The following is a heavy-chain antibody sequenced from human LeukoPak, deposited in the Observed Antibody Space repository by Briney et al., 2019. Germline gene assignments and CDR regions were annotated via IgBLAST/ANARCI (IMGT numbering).Heavy chain of an antibody. J-gene: IGHJ5*02. CDR2: ISSSSSYI. V-gene: IGHV3-21*01. CDR1: GFTFSSYS. D-gene: IGHD3-10*01. CDR3: ARDGWFGDNNWFDP. Sequence: GGSLRLSCAASGFTFSSYSMNWVRQAPGKGLEWVSSISSSSSYIYYADSVKGRFTISRDNAKNSLYLQMNSLRAEDTAVYYCARDGWFGDNNWFDPWGQGTLVTVSS.